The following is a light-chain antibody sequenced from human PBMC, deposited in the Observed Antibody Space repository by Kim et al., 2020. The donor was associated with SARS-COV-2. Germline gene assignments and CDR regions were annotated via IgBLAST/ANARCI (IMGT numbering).Light chain of an antibody. CDR3: SSYGGSNNYV. CDR2: EVS. V-gene: IGLV2-8*01. CDR1: SSDVGGYNY. J-gene: IGLJ1*01. Sequence: QSVTITCTGTSSDVGGYNYVSWYQQHPGKAPKLMIYEVSKRPSGVPDRFSGSKSGNTDSLTVSGLQAEDEADYYCSSYGGSNNYVFGTGTKVTVL.